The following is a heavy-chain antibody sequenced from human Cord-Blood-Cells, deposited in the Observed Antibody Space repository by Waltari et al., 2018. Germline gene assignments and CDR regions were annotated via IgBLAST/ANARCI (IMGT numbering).Heavy chain of an antibody. CDR1: GFTFSSYE. CDR3: ARVPHCSSTSCYAGGWFDP. D-gene: IGHD2-2*01. V-gene: IGHV3-48*03. J-gene: IGHJ5*02. Sequence: EVQLVESGGGLVQPGGSLRLSCAASGFTFSSYEMNWVRQAPGTGLEWVSYSSISGSTIYYAASVKGRFTISRDNAKNSLYLQMNSLRAEDTTVYYCARVPHCSSTSCYAGGWFDPWGQGTLVTVSS. CDR2: SSISGSTI.